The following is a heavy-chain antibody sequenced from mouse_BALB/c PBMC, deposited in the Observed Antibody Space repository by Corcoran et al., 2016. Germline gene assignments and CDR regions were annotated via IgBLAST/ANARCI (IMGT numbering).Heavy chain of an antibody. J-gene: IGHJ2*01. CDR2: ISCYNGAT. CDR3: ARKAYGNYVYFDY. D-gene: IGHD2-1*01. V-gene: IGHV1S34*01. Sequence: LVKTGASVKISCEASGYSFTGYYMHWVKQSHGKSLEWIGYISCYNGATSYNQKFKGKATFTVDTSSSTAYMQFNSLTSEDSAVYYCARKAYGNYVYFDYWGQGTTLTVSS. CDR1: GYSFTGYY.